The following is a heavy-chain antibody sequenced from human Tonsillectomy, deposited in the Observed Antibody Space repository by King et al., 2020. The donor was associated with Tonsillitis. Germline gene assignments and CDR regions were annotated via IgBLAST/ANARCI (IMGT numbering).Heavy chain of an antibody. CDR1: GFTFGDYA. J-gene: IGHJ4*02. V-gene: IGHV3-49*05. D-gene: IGHD6-13*01. CDR2: IRSKAYGGIT. Sequence: VQLVESGGGLVKPGRSLRLSCTASGFTFGDYAMSWFHQAPGKGLEWVGFIRSKAYGGITEYAASVKGRFTISRDDSKSIAYLQMNSLKTEDTAVYYCTRASGGRYSSSWEDFDYWGQGTLVTVSS. CDR3: TRASGGRYSSSWEDFDY.